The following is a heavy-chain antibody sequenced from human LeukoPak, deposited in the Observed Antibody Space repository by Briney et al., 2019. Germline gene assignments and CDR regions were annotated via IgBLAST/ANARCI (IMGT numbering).Heavy chain of an antibody. D-gene: IGHD6-13*01. Sequence: SETLSLTCTVSGGSISSDYWSWIRQSPGKGLEWIANIYYSGSTNYNPSLKSRVTISIDTSKNQFSLKLSSVTAADTAVYYCARGGARYSSSWYFYWGQGTLVTVSS. CDR1: GGSISSDY. V-gene: IGHV4-59*12. CDR3: ARGGARYSSSWYFY. J-gene: IGHJ4*02. CDR2: IYYSGST.